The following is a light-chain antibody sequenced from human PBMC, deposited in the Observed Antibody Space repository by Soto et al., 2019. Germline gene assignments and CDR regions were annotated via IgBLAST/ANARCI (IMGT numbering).Light chain of an antibody. Sequence: QSALTQPASVSGSPGQSITISCTGTSSDVGAYDYVSWFQQHPDKAPKLIISVVSNRPSGVSNRFSGSKSGNTASLTISGLQAEDEAHYYCRLYTSSDTPYVFGTGTKLTVL. V-gene: IGLV2-14*01. CDR1: SSDVGAYDY. CDR2: VVS. J-gene: IGLJ1*01. CDR3: RLYTSSDTPYV.